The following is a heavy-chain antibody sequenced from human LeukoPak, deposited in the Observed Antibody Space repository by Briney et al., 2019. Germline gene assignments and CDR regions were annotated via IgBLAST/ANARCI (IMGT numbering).Heavy chain of an antibody. J-gene: IGHJ3*02. D-gene: IGHD1-20*01. CDR3: ARTKINNWNDPDAFDI. Sequence: GESLKISCKGSGYSFTSYWIGWVRQMPGKGLEWMGIIYPGDSGTRYSPSFQGQVTISANKSISTAYLQWSSLKASDTAMYYCARTKINNWNDPDAFDIWGQGTMVTVSS. CDR1: GYSFTSYW. CDR2: IYPGDSGT. V-gene: IGHV5-51*01.